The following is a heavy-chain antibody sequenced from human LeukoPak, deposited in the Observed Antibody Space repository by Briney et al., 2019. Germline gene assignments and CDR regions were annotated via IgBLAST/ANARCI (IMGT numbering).Heavy chain of an antibody. Sequence: GGSLRLSCAASGFTFSSYAMGWVRQAPGKGLEWVSAISGSDGSTYYADSVKGRFTISRDNAKNSLYLQMNSLRAEDTAVYYCARGLYSSSGGWGQGTLVTVSS. CDR3: ARGLYSSSGG. CDR1: GFTFSSYA. D-gene: IGHD6-19*01. J-gene: IGHJ4*02. V-gene: IGHV3-23*01. CDR2: ISGSDGST.